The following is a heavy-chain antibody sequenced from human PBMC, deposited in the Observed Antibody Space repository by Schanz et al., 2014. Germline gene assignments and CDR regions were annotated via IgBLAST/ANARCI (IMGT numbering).Heavy chain of an antibody. CDR2: VCYDGSKK. CDR3: VKDLQRELLRDDHYYGMDV. CDR1: GFTFSSYG. D-gene: IGHD1-26*01. Sequence: LVESGGGVVQPGRSLRLSCAASGFTFSSYGMHWVRQVPGKGLEWVAVVCYDGSKKYYADSVKGRFTTSRDNSKNTIYLQVNSLRADDMAVYYCVKDLQRELLRDDHYYGMDVWGQGTTVTVSS. J-gene: IGHJ6*02. V-gene: IGHV3-33*06.